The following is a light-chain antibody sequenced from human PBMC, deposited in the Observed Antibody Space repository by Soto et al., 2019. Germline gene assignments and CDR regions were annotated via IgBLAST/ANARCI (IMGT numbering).Light chain of an antibody. Sequence: EIVLTQSPGTLSLSPGERATLSCRASQSVSSSYLAWYQQKPGQAPRLLIYGASSRATGIPDRFSGSGSGTDFTLTISRLEPEDFAVYHCQQDGSSGWTFGQGTKVEIK. CDR2: GAS. CDR1: QSVSSSY. V-gene: IGKV3-20*01. J-gene: IGKJ1*01. CDR3: QQDGSSGWT.